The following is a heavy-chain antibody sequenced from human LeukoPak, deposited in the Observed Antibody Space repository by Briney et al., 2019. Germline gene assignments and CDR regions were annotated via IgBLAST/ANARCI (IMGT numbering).Heavy chain of an antibody. Sequence: GGSLRLSCAASGFTFSSYAMSWVRQAPGKGLEWVSAISGSGGSTYYADSVKGRFTISRDDSKNTLYLQMNSLRSEDTAVYYCAYRKDYGDYGPGDYWGQGTLVTASS. V-gene: IGHV3-23*01. CDR3: AYRKDYGDYGPGDY. J-gene: IGHJ4*02. CDR1: GFTFSSYA. CDR2: ISGSGGST. D-gene: IGHD4-17*01.